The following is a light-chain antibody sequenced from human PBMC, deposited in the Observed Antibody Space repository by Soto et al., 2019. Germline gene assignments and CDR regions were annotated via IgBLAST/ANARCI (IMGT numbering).Light chain of an antibody. CDR1: SSDVGGYNY. CDR2: EVS. Sequence: QSVLTQPASVSRSPGQSITISCTGTSSDVGGYNYVSWYQQHPGKAPKLMIYEVSNRPSGVSDRFSGSRSGNTASLTISGLQAEDESDYYCISYTSSSTWVFGGGTKVTVL. CDR3: ISYTSSSTWV. J-gene: IGLJ3*02. V-gene: IGLV2-14*01.